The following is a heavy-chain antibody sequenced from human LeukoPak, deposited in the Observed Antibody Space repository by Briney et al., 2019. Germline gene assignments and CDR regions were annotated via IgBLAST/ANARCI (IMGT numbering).Heavy chain of an antibody. CDR2: VSGSGGGT. Sequence: GGSLRLSCAASGFTFSTYAMSWVRQAPGKGLEWVSAVSGSGGGTFYADSVKGRFTISRDNSKNTLYLQMNSLRAEDTAVYYRAREGYSYGRNFDYWGQGTLVTVSS. D-gene: IGHD5-18*01. V-gene: IGHV3-23*01. CDR3: AREGYSYGRNFDY. CDR1: GFTFSTYA. J-gene: IGHJ4*02.